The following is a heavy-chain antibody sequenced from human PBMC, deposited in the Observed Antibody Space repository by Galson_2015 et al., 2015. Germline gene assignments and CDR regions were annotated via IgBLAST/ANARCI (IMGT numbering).Heavy chain of an antibody. Sequence: SVKVSCKASAGTFGSYAISCARQAPGQGLEWMRGIITIFGTANYAQKFQGRVTINAGESTSTASMELSRLSSEDTAVTLCARNHLGAIFRPNYAIDVWGQGTTVTVSS. CDR1: AGTFGSYA. CDR2: IITIFGTA. D-gene: IGHD3/OR15-3a*01. V-gene: IGHV1-69*13. CDR3: ARNHLGAIFRPNYAIDV. J-gene: IGHJ6*02.